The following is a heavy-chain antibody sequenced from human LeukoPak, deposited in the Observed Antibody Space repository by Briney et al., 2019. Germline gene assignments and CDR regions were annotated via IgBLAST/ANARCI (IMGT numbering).Heavy chain of an antibody. CDR3: ARDYYDSSGYYSRPLDY. Sequence: SVKVSCKASGGTFSKYTISWVRQAPGQGLEWMGGIIPIFGTANYAQKFQGRVTITADESTSTAYMELSSLRSEDTAVYYCARDYYDSSGYYSRPLDYWGQGTLVTVSS. J-gene: IGHJ4*02. D-gene: IGHD3-22*01. CDR2: IIPIFGTA. V-gene: IGHV1-69*13. CDR1: GGTFSKYT.